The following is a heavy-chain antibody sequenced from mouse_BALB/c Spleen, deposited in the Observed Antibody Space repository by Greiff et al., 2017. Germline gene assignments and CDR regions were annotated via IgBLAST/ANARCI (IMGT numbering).Heavy chain of an antibody. J-gene: IGHJ4*01. Sequence: VQLQQTGPELVKPGASVKISCKASGYSFTDYIMLWVKQSHGKSLEWIGNINPYYGSTSYNLKFKGKATLTVDKSSSTAYMQLNSLTSEDSAVYYCARDGNYYAMDYWGQGTSVTVSS. CDR1: GYSFTDYI. CDR3: ARDGNYYAMDY. CDR2: INPYYGST. V-gene: IGHV1-39*01. D-gene: IGHD2-1*01.